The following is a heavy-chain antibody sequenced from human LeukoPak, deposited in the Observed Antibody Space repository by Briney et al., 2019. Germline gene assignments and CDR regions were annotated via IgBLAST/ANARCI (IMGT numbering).Heavy chain of an antibody. CDR3: ARTGRSGWLRGLFDY. Sequence: ASVKVSCKASGYTFTSYFLHWVRQAPGQGLEWMGTINPSGGSTTYAQKFQGRVTMTRDTSTSTAYMELSSLRSEDTAVYYCARTGRSGWLRGLFDYWGQGTLVTVSS. V-gene: IGHV1-46*01. J-gene: IGHJ4*02. D-gene: IGHD6-19*01. CDR2: INPSGGST. CDR1: GYTFTSYF.